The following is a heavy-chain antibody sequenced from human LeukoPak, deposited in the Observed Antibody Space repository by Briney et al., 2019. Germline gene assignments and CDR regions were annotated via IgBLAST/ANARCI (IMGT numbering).Heavy chain of an antibody. Sequence: SETLSLTCAVYGGSFSGYYWSWIRQPPGKGLEWIGEINHSGSTNYNPSLKSRVTISVDTSKNQFSLQLNSVTPEDTAVYYCARDLDSLRGYSGYGVYWYFDLWGRGTLVTVSS. CDR3: ARDLDSLRGYSGYGVYWYFDL. V-gene: IGHV4-34*01. CDR2: INHSGST. D-gene: IGHD5-12*01. J-gene: IGHJ2*01. CDR1: GGSFSGYY.